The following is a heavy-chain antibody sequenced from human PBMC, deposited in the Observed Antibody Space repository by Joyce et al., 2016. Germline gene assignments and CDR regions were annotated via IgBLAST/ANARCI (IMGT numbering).Heavy chain of an antibody. CDR1: GYSFTNYW. CDR3: ARHIGDFWSGDLNWFDP. V-gene: IGHV5-10-1*03. D-gene: IGHD3-3*01. J-gene: IGHJ5*02. Sequence: EVQLVQSGAEVKKPGESLRISCKGSGYSFTNYWISWVRQMPGKGLEWRGTIDPSDSYTNNSPACQGHVTISAYKSISTAYLQWSSLKASDTAMYYCARHIGDFWSGDLNWFDPWGQGTLVTVSS. CDR2: IDPSDSYT.